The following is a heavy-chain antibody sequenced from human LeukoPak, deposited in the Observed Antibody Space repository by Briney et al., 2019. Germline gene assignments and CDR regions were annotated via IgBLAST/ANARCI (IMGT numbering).Heavy chain of an antibody. CDR2: IIPILGIA. CDR1: GGTFSSYA. D-gene: IGHD2-2*01. V-gene: IGHV1-69*04. CDR3: ARGRGIVVVPAAIPAPRFDY. J-gene: IGHJ4*02. Sequence: ASVKVSCKASGGTFSSYAISWVRQAPGQGLEWMGRIIPILGIANYAQKFQGRVTITADKSTSTAYMELSSVTAADTAVYYCARGRGIVVVPAAIPAPRFDYWGQGTLVTVSS.